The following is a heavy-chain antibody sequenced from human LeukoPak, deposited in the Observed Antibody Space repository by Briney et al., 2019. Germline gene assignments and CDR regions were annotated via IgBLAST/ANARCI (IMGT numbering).Heavy chain of an antibody. CDR2: INAGNGDT. D-gene: IGHD3-10*01. CDR1: GYTFTNYA. Sequence: ASVKVSCKASGYTFTNYAIHWVRQAPGQRLEWMGWINAGNGDTKYSQKFQGRVTITRDTSASTAYMELSSLRSEDTAVYYCARAVPYGSGSYPGDYWGQGTLVTVSS. V-gene: IGHV1-3*01. J-gene: IGHJ4*02. CDR3: ARAVPYGSGSYPGDY.